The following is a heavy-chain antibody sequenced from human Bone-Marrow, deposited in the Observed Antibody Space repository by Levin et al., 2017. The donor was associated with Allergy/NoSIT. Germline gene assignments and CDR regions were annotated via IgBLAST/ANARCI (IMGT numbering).Heavy chain of an antibody. D-gene: IGHD6-13*01. J-gene: IGHJ4*02. CDR3: ARGLTIPATGTVCY. CDR2: IYSGGST. Sequence: PGGSLRLSCAASGFTVSNNYMTWFRQAPGRGLEWVSLIYSGGSTYYADSVRGRFTISRDNAKNTVYLQMNSLRVEDTAVYYCARGLTIPATGTVCYWGQGALVTVSS. V-gene: IGHV3-66*01. CDR1: GFTVSNNY.